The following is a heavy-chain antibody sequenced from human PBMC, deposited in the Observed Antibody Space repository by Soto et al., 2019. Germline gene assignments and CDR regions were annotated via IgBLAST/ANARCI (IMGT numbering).Heavy chain of an antibody. D-gene: IGHD2-2*01. CDR3: ARLYCSSPSCYSVGAFEI. J-gene: IGHJ3*02. Sequence: PGWSLRLSCAASGFTFSNYGMHWVRQAPGKGLEWVALIWFDGSDKYYADSVKGRFTMSRDNSKNTVYLQMNSLRAEDTAMYYCARLYCSSPSCYSVGAFEIRGQGTMVTVS. CDR1: GFTFSNYG. V-gene: IGHV3-33*01. CDR2: IWFDGSDK.